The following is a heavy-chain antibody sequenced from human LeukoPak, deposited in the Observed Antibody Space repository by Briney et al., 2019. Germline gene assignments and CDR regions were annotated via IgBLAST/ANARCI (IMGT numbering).Heavy chain of an antibody. CDR2: ISSSGSTA. Sequence: GGSLRLSCAASGFTFSSYEMNWVRQAPGKGLEWVSYISSSGSTAYYADSVKGRFTISRDNAKNTLYLQMNSLRAEDTAVYYCTKDIRMRGMDVWGQGTTVTVSS. V-gene: IGHV3-48*03. J-gene: IGHJ6*02. D-gene: IGHD1-14*01. CDR1: GFTFSSYE. CDR3: TKDIRMRGMDV.